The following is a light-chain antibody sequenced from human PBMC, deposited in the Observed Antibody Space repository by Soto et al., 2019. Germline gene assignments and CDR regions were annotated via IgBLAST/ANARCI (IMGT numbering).Light chain of an antibody. J-gene: IGKJ5*01. CDR3: KETYSIPIT. CDR2: ESS. V-gene: IGKV1-39*01. CDR1: QNIVTY. Sequence: DVQMTQSPSSLSASVGDRVTITCQASQNIVTYLNWYQQKPGKAPKLLIYESSNLQSGVSSRFSGRGSETVFTLTISSLHPGYSETYFGKETYSIPITFGQGTLLEIK.